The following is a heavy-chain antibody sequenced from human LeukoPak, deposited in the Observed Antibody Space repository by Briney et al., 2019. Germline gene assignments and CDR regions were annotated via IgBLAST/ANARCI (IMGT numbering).Heavy chain of an antibody. Sequence: KSSETLSLTCTVSGGSISSSSYYWGWIRQPPGKGLEWIGSIYYSGSTYYNPSLKSRVTISVDTSKNQFSLKLSSVTAADTAVYYCARASTYSSNLDYWGQGTLVTVSS. CDR2: IYYSGST. CDR3: ARASTYSSNLDY. J-gene: IGHJ4*02. D-gene: IGHD6-13*01. V-gene: IGHV4-39*07. CDR1: GGSISSSSYY.